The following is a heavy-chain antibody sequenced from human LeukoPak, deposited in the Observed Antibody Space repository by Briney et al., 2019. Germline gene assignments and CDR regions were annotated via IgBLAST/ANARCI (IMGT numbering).Heavy chain of an antibody. V-gene: IGHV3-33*08. Sequence: PGGSPRLSCAASGPTFSNHGMHWVRQAPGKRLEWVAVIWDDGNNKRYANSVNGRFTISRDNSENTLYLQMNGLTAEDTAMYYCARDSYQDYYGRFDPWGQGTLVIVSS. CDR1: GPTFSNHG. CDR3: ARDSYQDYYGRFDP. CDR2: IWDDGNNK. D-gene: IGHD3-10*01. J-gene: IGHJ5*02.